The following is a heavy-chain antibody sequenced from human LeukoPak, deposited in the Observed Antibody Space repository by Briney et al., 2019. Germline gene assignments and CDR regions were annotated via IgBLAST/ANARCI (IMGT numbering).Heavy chain of an antibody. V-gene: IGHV1-8*01. CDR2: MNPNSGST. CDR1: GYTFTSYD. Sequence: ASVKVSCKASGYTFTSYDINWVRQATGQGLEWMVWMNPNSGSTGYAQKYQGRVTMTRNTSISTAYMELSSLRSEDTAVYYCAREVVVVVPAARIDYWGQGTLVTVSS. J-gene: IGHJ4*02. CDR3: AREVVVVVPAARIDY. D-gene: IGHD2-2*01.